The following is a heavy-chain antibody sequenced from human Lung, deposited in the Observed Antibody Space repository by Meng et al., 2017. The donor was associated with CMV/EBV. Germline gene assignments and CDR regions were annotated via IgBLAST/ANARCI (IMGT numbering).Heavy chain of an antibody. D-gene: IGHD3-10*01. CDR1: GFTFSSYW. V-gene: IGHV3-74*01. CDR3: ARDLRVRGVKGGSRYYGMDV. CDR2: INSDGSST. J-gene: IGHJ6*02. Sequence: LTXAASGFTFSSYWMHWVRQAPGKGLVWVSRINSDGSSTSYADSVKGRFTISRDNAKNTLYLQMNSLRAEDTAVYYCARDLRVRGVKGGSRYYGMDVWGQGTXVNGAS.